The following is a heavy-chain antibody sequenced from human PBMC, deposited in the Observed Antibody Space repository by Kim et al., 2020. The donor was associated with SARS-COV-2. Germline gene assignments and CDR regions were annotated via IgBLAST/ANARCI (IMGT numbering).Heavy chain of an antibody. CDR2: IVVGSGNT. D-gene: IGHD3-10*01. CDR1: GFTFTSSA. CDR3: AADLRAVWFGELSKYYGMDV. Sequence: SVKVSCKASGFTFTSSAGQWVRQARGQRLEWLGWIVVGSGNTNYAQNFRERVTITRDMSTSTAYMELSSLRSEDTAVYYCAADLRAVWFGELSKYYGMDVWGQGTTVTVSS. J-gene: IGHJ6*02. V-gene: IGHV1-58*01.